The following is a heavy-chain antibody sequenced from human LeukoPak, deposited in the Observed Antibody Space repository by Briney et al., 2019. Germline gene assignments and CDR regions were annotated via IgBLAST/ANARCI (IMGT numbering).Heavy chain of an antibody. CDR1: GGSITTTNFD. CDR2: ISSSGKS. CDR3: ARFKGGTGFDY. V-gene: IGHV4-39*01. Sequence: SETLSLTCAVSGGSITTTNFDWAWIRQPPGQGSEWIATISSSGKSYYNPYLMSRVTVSVDTSKNQFSLDVTSMTATDTGLFYCARFKGGTGFDYWGRGILVIVS. D-gene: IGHD1-26*01. J-gene: IGHJ4*02.